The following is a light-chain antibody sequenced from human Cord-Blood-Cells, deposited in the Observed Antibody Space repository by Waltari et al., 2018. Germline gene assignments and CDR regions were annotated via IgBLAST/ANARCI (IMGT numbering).Light chain of an antibody. V-gene: IGKV1-39*01. J-gene: IGKJ4*01. CDR1: QSISSY. Sequence: DIQMTQSPSSLSASVGDRVTITCRASQSISSYLNWYQQKPGKAPKLLIYAASSLQSGVPSRFSGSGSATDFTLTISSLQPEDFATYYWQQSYSTITFGGGTKVEIK. CDR3: QQSYSTIT. CDR2: AAS.